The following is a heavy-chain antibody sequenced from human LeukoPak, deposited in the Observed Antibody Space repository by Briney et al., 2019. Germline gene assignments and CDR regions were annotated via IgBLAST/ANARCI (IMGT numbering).Heavy chain of an antibody. CDR3: ARGVTTATYFDY. Sequence: GGSLRLSCAASGFIFSSYWMTWVRQAPGKGLEWVANIKQDGSDKYYVDSVKGRFTVSKDNAKNSLYLQMNTLRAEDTAVYYCARGVTTATYFDYWGQGTLVTVSS. CDR1: GFIFSSYW. J-gene: IGHJ4*02. D-gene: IGHD4-17*01. CDR2: IKQDGSDK. V-gene: IGHV3-7*01.